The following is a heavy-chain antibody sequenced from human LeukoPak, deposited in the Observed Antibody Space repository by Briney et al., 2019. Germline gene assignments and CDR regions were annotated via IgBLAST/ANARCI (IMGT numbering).Heavy chain of an antibody. J-gene: IGHJ5*02. CDR3: ASLSGVWDTGDKKWFDP. D-gene: IGHD2-8*02. CDR2: ISNDSRYI. V-gene: IGHV3-21*01. CDR1: GFTLSRYI. Sequence: PGGSLRLSCIASGFTLSRYIMNWVRQAPGKGLEWVASISNDSRYIYYSDSVKGRFTISRDNAENTVYLQTNSLRVEDTAMYYCASLSGVWDTGDKKWFDPWGPGTLVTVSS.